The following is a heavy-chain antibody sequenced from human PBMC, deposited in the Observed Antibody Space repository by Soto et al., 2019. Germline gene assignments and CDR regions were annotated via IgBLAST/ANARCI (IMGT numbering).Heavy chain of an antibody. CDR1: GYSFTSYW. J-gene: IGHJ6*02. Sequence: GESLKISCKGSGYSFTSYWISWVRQMPGKGLEWMGRIDPSDSYTNYSPSFQGHVTISADKSISTAYLQWSSLKASDPAMYYCAIHITNFDFGSGYSMVFGMEVWVQGTTVTVSS. V-gene: IGHV5-10-1*01. D-gene: IGHD3-3*01. CDR3: AIHITNFDFGSGYSMVFGMEV. CDR2: IDPSDSYT.